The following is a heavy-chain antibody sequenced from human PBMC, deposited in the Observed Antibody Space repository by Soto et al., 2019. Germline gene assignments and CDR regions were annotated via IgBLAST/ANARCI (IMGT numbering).Heavy chain of an antibody. CDR2: IWYDGSKK. J-gene: IGHJ6*02. Sequence: QVQLVESGGGVVQPGRSLRLSCAASGFTFSSYGMHWVRQAPGKGLEWVAVIWYDGSKKYYADSVKGRFTISRDNSKNTLYLQMNSLRAEDTAVYYCARRVRGGTNYGMDVWGQGTTVTVSS. D-gene: IGHD3-10*01. CDR1: GFTFSSYG. CDR3: ARRVRGGTNYGMDV. V-gene: IGHV3-33*01.